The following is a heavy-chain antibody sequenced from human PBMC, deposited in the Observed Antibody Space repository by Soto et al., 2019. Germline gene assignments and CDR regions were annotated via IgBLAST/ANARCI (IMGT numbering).Heavy chain of an antibody. CDR2: IIPIFGTA. CDR1: GGTFSSYA. J-gene: IGHJ4*02. D-gene: IGHD3-22*01. V-gene: IGHV1-69*13. CDR3: ARDEGSGYYDSSGYQLDY. Sequence: SVKVSCKASGGTFSSYAISWVRQAPGQGLEWMGGIIPIFGTANYAQKFQGRVTITADESTSTAYMELSSLRSEDTAVYYCARDEGSGYYDSSGYQLDYWGQGTLVTVSS.